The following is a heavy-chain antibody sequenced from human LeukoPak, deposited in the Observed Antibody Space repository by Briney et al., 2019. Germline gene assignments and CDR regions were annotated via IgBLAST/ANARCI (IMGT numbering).Heavy chain of an antibody. J-gene: IGHJ5*02. CDR1: GFTFSGYE. Sequence: QPGGSLRLSCAASGFTFSGYEMNWVRQAPGKGLQWVSYISSSGNKIYYADSVKGRFTISRDNSKNTVYVQMNSLRPEDTAVYYCAKDAHWSADHWGQGTLVTVSS. D-gene: IGHD3-3*01. CDR2: ISSSGNKI. V-gene: IGHV3-48*03. CDR3: AKDAHWSADH.